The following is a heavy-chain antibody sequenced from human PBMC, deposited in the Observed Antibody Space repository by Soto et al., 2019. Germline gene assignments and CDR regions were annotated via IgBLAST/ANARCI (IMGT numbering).Heavy chain of an antibody. CDR2: IYYSGGT. Sequence: AAETLSLTCRFAGFSLTGYYWSWLRQPHGKGLEWIGYIYYSGGTNYNPSLKSRVTISVDTSKNQFSLKLSSVTAADTAVYYCARSWGSSLTGYSRYYYYYGMDGWGQGTTVTVSS. CDR3: ARSWGSSLTGYSRYYYYYGMDG. CDR1: GFSLTGYY. V-gene: IGHV4-59*01. J-gene: IGHJ6*02. D-gene: IGHD3-9*01.